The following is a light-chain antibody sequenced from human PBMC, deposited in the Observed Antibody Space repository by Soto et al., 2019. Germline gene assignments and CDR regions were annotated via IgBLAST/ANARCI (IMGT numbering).Light chain of an antibody. V-gene: IGKV3-20*01. CDR2: GAS. J-gene: IGKJ1*01. Sequence: EIVLTQSPGTLSLSPGERVTLSCRASQSVSGSSLAWYQHKPGQAPRLHIYGASSRATGIPDRFSGSGSGTDFTLTISRLEPEDFAVYYCQQYGSSPHTFGQGTKVEIK. CDR1: QSVSGSS. CDR3: QQYGSSPHT.